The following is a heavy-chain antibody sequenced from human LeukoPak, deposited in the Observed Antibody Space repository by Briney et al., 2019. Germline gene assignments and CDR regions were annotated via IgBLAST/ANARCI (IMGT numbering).Heavy chain of an antibody. V-gene: IGHV4-39*07. CDR1: GGSISSGGYY. Sequence: PSETLSLTCTVSGGSISSGGYYWSWIRQPPGKGLEWIGEINHSGSTNYNPSLKSRVTISVDTSKNQFSLKLSSVTAADTAVYYCARAAFPFGESKGYYFDYWGQGTLVTVSS. CDR3: ARAAFPFGESKGYYFDY. J-gene: IGHJ4*02. CDR2: INHSGST. D-gene: IGHD3-10*01.